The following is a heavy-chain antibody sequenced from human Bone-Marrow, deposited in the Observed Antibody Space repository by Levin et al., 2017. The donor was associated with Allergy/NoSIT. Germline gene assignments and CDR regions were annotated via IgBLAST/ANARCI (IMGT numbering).Heavy chain of an antibody. CDR2: ISSSSSSI. D-gene: IGHD3-16*01. Sequence: SCAASGFTFSHYSMNWVRQAPGKGLECIASISSSSSSIYYADSVKGRFTISRDNAKTSLYLEMNSLRDEDTAVYYCARDPGGYTYGYIDYCGQGSLVTVSS. CDR3: ARDPGGYTYGYIDY. J-gene: IGHJ4*02. CDR1: GFTFSHYS. V-gene: IGHV3-48*02.